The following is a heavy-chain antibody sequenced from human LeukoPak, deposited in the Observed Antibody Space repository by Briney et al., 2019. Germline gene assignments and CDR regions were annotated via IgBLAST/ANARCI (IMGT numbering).Heavy chain of an antibody. Sequence: ASVKVSCKASGYIFTGYYIHWVRQAPGQGLEWMGWINPHSGGTSYAQNFQGRVTMTRDTSISTAYMDLSRLRSDDTAFYYCARDSNYYGSGSYYNSDYWGQGTLVTVSS. D-gene: IGHD3-10*01. CDR1: GYIFTGYY. CDR3: ARDSNYYGSGSYYNSDY. J-gene: IGHJ4*02. CDR2: INPHSGGT. V-gene: IGHV1-2*02.